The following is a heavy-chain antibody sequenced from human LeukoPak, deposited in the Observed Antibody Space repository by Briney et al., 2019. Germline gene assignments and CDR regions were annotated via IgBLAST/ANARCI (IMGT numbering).Heavy chain of an antibody. J-gene: IGHJ5*02. CDR3: ARDGVTRGLGIWFGELLLNSWFDP. CDR2: INPNSGGT. CDR1: GYTFTGYY. V-gene: IGHV1-2*02. Sequence: ASVKVSCKASGYTFTGYYMHWVRQAPGRGLEWMGWINPNSGGTNYAQKFQGRVTMTRDTSISTAYMELSRLRSDDTAVYYCARDGVTRGLGIWFGELLLNSWFDPWGQGTLVTVSS. D-gene: IGHD3-10*01.